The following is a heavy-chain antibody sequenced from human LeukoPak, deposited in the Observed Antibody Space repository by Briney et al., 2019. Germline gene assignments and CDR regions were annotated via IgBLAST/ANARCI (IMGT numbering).Heavy chain of an antibody. CDR2: IKQDGSEK. CDR1: GFTFSSYW. Sequence: PGGSLRLSCGASGFTFSSYWMSWVRQAPGKGLEWVANIKQDGSEKYYVDSVKGRFTISRDNSKNTLYLQMNSLRAEDTAVYYCAKKELRGYSLYWGQGTLVSVSS. J-gene: IGHJ4*02. CDR3: AKKELRGYSLY. V-gene: IGHV3-7*01. D-gene: IGHD5-18*01.